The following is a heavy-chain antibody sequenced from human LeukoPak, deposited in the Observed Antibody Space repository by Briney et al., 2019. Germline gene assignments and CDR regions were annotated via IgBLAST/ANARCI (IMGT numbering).Heavy chain of an antibody. V-gene: IGHV3-7*01. J-gene: IGHJ4*02. CDR1: GFTFSSYW. D-gene: IGHD3-22*01. Sequence: GGSLRLSCAASGFTFSSYWMSWVRQAPGKGLEWVANIKQDGSEKNYVDSVKGRFTISRDNAKNSLYLQMNSLRAEDTAVYYCARTRITMIVGLASRFDYWGQGTLVTVSS. CDR2: IKQDGSEK. CDR3: ARTRITMIVGLASRFDY.